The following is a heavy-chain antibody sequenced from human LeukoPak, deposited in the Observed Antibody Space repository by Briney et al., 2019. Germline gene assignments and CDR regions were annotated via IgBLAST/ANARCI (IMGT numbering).Heavy chain of an antibody. CDR2: IYHSGST. CDR3: ARVSYSSSWYGWYFDL. J-gene: IGHJ2*01. Sequence: KSSETLSLTFTVSGGSISSGDYYWSWIRQPPGKGLEWIGYIYHSGSTYYNPSLKSRVTISVDTSKNQFSLKLSSVTAADTAVYYCARVSYSSSWYGWYFDLWGRGTLVTVSS. CDR1: GGSISSGDYY. V-gene: IGHV4-30-4*01. D-gene: IGHD6-13*01.